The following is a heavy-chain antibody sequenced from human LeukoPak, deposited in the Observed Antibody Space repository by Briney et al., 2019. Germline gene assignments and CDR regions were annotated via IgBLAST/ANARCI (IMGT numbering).Heavy chain of an antibody. D-gene: IGHD5-24*01. V-gene: IGHV3-13*01. CDR1: GFILSNYA. CDR3: ARQSTPHGNFDY. J-gene: IGHJ4*02. Sequence: GGSLRLSCAASGFILSNYAMHWVRQPAGKGLEWVSALGTAGDTFYPGSVKGRFTISRDNAKKSLFLQMSSLRAEDTVIYYCARQSTPHGNFDYWGQGTLVTVSS. CDR2: LGTAGDT.